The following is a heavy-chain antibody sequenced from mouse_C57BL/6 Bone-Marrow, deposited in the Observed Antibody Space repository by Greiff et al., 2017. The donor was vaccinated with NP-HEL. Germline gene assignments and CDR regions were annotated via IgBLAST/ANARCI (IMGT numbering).Heavy chain of an antibody. CDR1: GYTFTDYY. D-gene: IGHD2-4*01. J-gene: IGHJ4*01. Sequence: EVQLQQSGPELVKPGASVKISCKASGYTFTDYYMNWVKQSHGKSLEWIGDINPNNGGTSYNQKFKGKATLTVDKSSSTAYMELRSLTSEDSAVYYCARATYYDYDGAMDYWGQGISVTVSS. CDR2: INPNNGGT. CDR3: ARATYYDYDGAMDY. V-gene: IGHV1-26*01.